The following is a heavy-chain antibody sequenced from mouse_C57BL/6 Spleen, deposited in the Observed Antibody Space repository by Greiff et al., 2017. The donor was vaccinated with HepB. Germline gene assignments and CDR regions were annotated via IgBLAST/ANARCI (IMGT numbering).Heavy chain of an antibody. CDR1: GFTFSSYA. Sequence: EVMLVESGGGLVKPGGSLKLSCAASGFTFSSYAMSWVRQTPETRLEWVATISDGGSYTYYPDNVKGRFTISRDNAKNNLYLQMSHLKSEDTAMYYCARENYYGSSYRYFDVWGTGTTVTVSS. V-gene: IGHV5-4*01. CDR3: ARENYYGSSYRYFDV. CDR2: ISDGGSYT. D-gene: IGHD1-1*01. J-gene: IGHJ1*03.